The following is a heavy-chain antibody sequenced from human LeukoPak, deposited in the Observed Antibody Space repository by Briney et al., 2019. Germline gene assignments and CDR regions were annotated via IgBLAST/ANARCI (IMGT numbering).Heavy chain of an antibody. CDR3: ARGNSATTTFDF. J-gene: IGHJ4*02. V-gene: IGHV3-66*01. Sequence: GGSLRLSCRASGFSVDSVFMNWVRQPPGKGLEWVSFVMPGGHIDYTDSVKGRFTISRDSFKNTLSLQMNSLRVDDTAVYYCARGNSATTTFDFWGQGALVTVSS. CDR2: VMPGGHI. CDR1: GFSVDSVF. D-gene: IGHD4-17*01.